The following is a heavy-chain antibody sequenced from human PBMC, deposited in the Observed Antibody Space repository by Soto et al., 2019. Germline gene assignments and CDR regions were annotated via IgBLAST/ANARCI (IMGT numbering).Heavy chain of an antibody. CDR3: ARVRPTENYYYYYYGMDV. CDR1: GFTFSSYD. V-gene: IGHV3-13*01. Sequence: PGGSLRLSCAASGFTFSSYDMHWVRQATGKGLEWVSAIGTAGDTYYPGSVKGRFTISRENAKNSLYLQMNSLRAEDTAVYYCARVRPTENYYYYYYGMDVWGQGTTVTVSS. CDR2: IGTAGDT. D-gene: IGHD3-10*01. J-gene: IGHJ6*02.